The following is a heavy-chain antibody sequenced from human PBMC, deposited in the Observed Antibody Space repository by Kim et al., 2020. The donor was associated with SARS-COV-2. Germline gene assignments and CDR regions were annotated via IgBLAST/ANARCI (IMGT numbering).Heavy chain of an antibody. CDR3: ARANYGDYFTDYYYYGMDV. V-gene: IGHV4-59*01. CDR2: IYYSGST. Sequence: SETLSLTCTASGGSISSYYWSWIRQPPGKGLEWIGYIYYSGSTNYNPSLKSRVTISVDTSKNQFSLKLSSVTAADTAVYYCARANYGDYFTDYYYYGMDVWGQGTTVTVSS. D-gene: IGHD4-17*01. J-gene: IGHJ6*02. CDR1: GGSISSYY.